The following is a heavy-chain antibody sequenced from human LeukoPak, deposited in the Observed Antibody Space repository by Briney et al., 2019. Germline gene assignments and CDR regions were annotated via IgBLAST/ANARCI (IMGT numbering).Heavy chain of an antibody. D-gene: IGHD3-22*01. J-gene: IGHJ1*01. CDR3: ALGGWYYDSSGYYWYFQH. CDR1: GGSVSTYY. CDR2: IYYSGNT. Sequence: PSETLSLTCNVSGGSVSTYYWSWIRQPPGKGLEWIGYIYYSGNTNSNPSLKSRVTISVDTSKNQFSLRLSSVTAADTAVYYCALGGWYYDSSGYYWYFQHWGQGTLVTVSS. V-gene: IGHV4-59*02.